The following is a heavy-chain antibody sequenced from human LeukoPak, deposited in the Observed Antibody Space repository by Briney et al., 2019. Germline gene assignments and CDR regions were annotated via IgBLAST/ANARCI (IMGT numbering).Heavy chain of an antibody. CDR2: ISGRGDRP. D-gene: IGHD4-17*01. J-gene: IGHJ4*02. CDR1: GFTFDYYA. Sequence: GGSLCFSCAAYGFTFDYYAMIRVPQAPGLGLEGVLDISGRGDRPYYAGSVKGRFIISRDNSKNTLYLQMSSLRAEEADVYCCAKDSPCDDYGSYFDYWGQGALVTVSS. V-gene: IGHV3-23*01. CDR3: AKDSPCDDYGSYFDY.